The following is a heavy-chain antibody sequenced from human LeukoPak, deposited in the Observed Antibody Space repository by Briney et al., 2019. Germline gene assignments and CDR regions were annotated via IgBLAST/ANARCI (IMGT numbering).Heavy chain of an antibody. J-gene: IGHJ4*02. D-gene: IGHD3-9*01. CDR1: GFTFSNYW. CDR2: INSDGRSI. Sequence: PGGSLRLSCAASGFTFSNYWMHWVRQAPGKGLVWVSRINSDGRSIDYVDSVKGRLTISRDNAKNTLYLHMNSLRVEDTAVYYCARGHLSQDILTDYLTLFDYWGQGTLVTVSS. CDR3: ARGHLSQDILTDYLTLFDY. V-gene: IGHV3-74*01.